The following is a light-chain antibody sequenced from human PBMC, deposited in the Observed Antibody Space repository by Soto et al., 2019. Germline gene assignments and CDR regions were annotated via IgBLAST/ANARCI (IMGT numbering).Light chain of an antibody. Sequence: QSALTQPPSASGTPGQMVTISCSGSISNIGTNYVYWYQHVPGAAPQLIIYRNNERSSGVPDRFSGSKSGTSASLAISGLRSEDEADYYCAAWDDSLSGYVFATGTKVTVL. CDR1: ISNIGTNY. V-gene: IGLV1-47*01. J-gene: IGLJ1*01. CDR3: AAWDDSLSGYV. CDR2: RNN.